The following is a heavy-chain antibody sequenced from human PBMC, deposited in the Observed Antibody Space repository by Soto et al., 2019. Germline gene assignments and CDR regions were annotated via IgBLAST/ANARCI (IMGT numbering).Heavy chain of an antibody. Sequence: EVQLVESGGGLVKPGGSLRLSCAASGFTFSSYSMNWVRQAPGKGLEWVSSISSSSSYIYYADSVKGRFTISRDNAKNSLYLQMNSLRAEDTAVYYCARGGIAAAGAPLYYYYYYMDVWGKGTTVTVSS. D-gene: IGHD6-13*01. CDR1: GFTFSSYS. CDR3: ARGGIAAAGAPLYYYYYYMDV. J-gene: IGHJ6*03. CDR2: ISSSSSYI. V-gene: IGHV3-21*01.